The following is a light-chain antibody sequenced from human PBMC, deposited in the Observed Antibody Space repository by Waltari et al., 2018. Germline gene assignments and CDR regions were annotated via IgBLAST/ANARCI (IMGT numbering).Light chain of an antibody. Sequence: DIQMTQSPSSLSASVGDRITITCRATQAIRNDLNWNQQKPGKPPRRLIYDDSTLQIRVPARCSGSGSGTEFTLTISSLQPEDLATYYCLQHNDYPWTFGQGTKVDIK. CDR3: LQHNDYPWT. CDR2: DDS. J-gene: IGKJ1*01. V-gene: IGKV1-17*01. CDR1: QAIRND.